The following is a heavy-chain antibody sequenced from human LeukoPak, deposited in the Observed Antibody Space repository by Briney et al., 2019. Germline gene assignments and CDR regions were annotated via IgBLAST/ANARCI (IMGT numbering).Heavy chain of an antibody. J-gene: IGHJ5*02. Sequence: SETLSLTCTVSGGSISSYYWSWIRQPPGKGLEWIGYIYYSGSTNYNPSLKSRVTISVDTSKNQFSLKLSSVTAADTAVYYCARNPSSGHNWFDPWGQGTLVTASS. D-gene: IGHD6-19*01. CDR1: GGSISSYY. CDR3: ARNPSSGHNWFDP. V-gene: IGHV4-59*08. CDR2: IYYSGST.